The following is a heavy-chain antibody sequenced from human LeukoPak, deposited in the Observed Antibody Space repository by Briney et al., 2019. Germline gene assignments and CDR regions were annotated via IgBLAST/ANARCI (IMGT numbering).Heavy chain of an antibody. V-gene: IGHV3-21*01. Sequence: PGGSLRLSCAASGFTFSSYSTNWVRQAPGKGLEWVSSISSSSSYIYYADSVKGRFTISRDNAKNSLYLQMNSLRAEDTAVYYCAAAYDFWSGYYPECWFDPWGQGTPVTVSS. CDR2: ISSSSSYI. D-gene: IGHD3-3*01. J-gene: IGHJ5*02. CDR1: GFTFSSYS. CDR3: AAAYDFWSGYYPECWFDP.